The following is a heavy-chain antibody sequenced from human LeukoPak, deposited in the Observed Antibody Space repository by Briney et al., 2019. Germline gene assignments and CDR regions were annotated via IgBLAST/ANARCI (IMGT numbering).Heavy chain of an antibody. CDR1: GFTFDEYD. D-gene: IGHD6-19*01. Sequence: GGSLRLSCAASGFTFDEYDMSWVRQAPGKGLEWVSGINWNGGSTGYADSVKGRFTISRDNARNSLYLQMNSLRAEDTALYYCARIAMAGIGDGFDIWGQGTMVTVSS. CDR2: INWNGGST. V-gene: IGHV3-20*04. CDR3: ARIAMAGIGDGFDI. J-gene: IGHJ3*02.